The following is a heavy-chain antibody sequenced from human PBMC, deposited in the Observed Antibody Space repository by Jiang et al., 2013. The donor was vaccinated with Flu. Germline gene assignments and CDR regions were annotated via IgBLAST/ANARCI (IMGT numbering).Heavy chain of an antibody. CDR1: GGSISSYY. V-gene: IGHV4-59*01. D-gene: IGHD3-3*01. Sequence: GSGLVKPSETLSLTCTVSGGSISSYYWSWIRQPPGKGLEWIGYIYYSGSTNYNPSLKSRVTISVDTSKNQFSLKLSSVTAADTAVYYCARVGVFWSGYYGDNWFDPWGQGTLVTVSS. CDR3: ARVGVFWSGYYGDNWFDP. CDR2: IYYSGST. J-gene: IGHJ5*02.